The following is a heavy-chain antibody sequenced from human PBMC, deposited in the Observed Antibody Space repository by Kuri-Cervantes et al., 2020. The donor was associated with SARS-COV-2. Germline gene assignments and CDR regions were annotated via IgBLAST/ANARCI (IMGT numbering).Heavy chain of an antibody. V-gene: IGHV1-8*03. J-gene: IGHJ4*02. D-gene: IGHD1-26*01. CDR1: GYTFTSYD. Sequence: ASVKVSCKTSGYTFTSYDITWVRQATGQGLEWMGWMNPNSGYTGYAQKFQGRVTLTRNTSISTAYMELNSLTSEDTAVYHCATEVGDYWGQGTLVTVSS. CDR3: ATEVGDY. CDR2: MNPNSGYT.